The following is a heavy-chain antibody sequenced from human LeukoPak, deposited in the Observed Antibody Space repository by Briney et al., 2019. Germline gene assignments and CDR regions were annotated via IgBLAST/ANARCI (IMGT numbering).Heavy chain of an antibody. D-gene: IGHD6-19*01. CDR3: ARQVVAVAGTGYFDY. V-gene: IGHV4-39*01. J-gene: IGHJ4*02. CDR1: GGSISNGNYY. CDR2: IYYSGNT. Sequence: SETLSLTCTVSGGSISNGNYYWAWIRQPPGEGLEWIGTIYYSGNTYYNPSLNSRVTISVDTSKNQFSLKLNSVTAADTAVYFCARQVVAVAGTGYFDYWGQGTLVTVSS.